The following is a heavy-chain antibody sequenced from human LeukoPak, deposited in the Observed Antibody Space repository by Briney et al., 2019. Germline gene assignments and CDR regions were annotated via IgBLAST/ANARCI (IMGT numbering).Heavy chain of an antibody. J-gene: IGHJ4*02. CDR1: GGSFSGYY. CDR2: INHSGST. Sequence: PSETLSLTCAVYGGSFSGYYWSWIRQPPGKGLEWIGEINHSGSTNYNPSLKSRVTMSVDTSKNQFSLKLSSVTAADTAVYYCASSYRGPLDYWGQGTLVTVSS. D-gene: IGHD1-14*01. V-gene: IGHV4-34*01. CDR3: ASSYRGPLDY.